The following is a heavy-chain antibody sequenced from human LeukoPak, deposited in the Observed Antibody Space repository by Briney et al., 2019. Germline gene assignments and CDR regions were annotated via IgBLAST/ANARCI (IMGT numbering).Heavy chain of an antibody. CDR2: INHSGST. CDR3: ARYKGSRGYSYGNYYYYYMDV. Sequence: SETLCLTCAVYGGSFSGYYWSWIRQPPGKGLEWIGEINHSGSTNYNPSLKSRVTISVDTSKNQFSLKLSSVTAADTAVYYCARYKGSRGYSYGNYYYYYMDVWGKGTTVTVSS. V-gene: IGHV4-34*01. D-gene: IGHD5-18*01. CDR1: GGSFSGYY. J-gene: IGHJ6*03.